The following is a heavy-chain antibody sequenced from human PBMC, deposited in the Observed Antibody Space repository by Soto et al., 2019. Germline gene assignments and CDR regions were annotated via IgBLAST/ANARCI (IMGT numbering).Heavy chain of an antibody. CDR2: ISYDGSNK. V-gene: IGHV3-30*18. CDR1: GFTFSSYG. CDR3: AKNPRREYSSSPAYYYYGMDV. Sequence: PGGSLRLSCAASGFTFSSYGMHWVRQAPGKGLEWVAVISYDGSNKYYADSVKGRFTISRDNSKNTLYLQMNSLRAEDTAVYYCAKNPRREYSSSPAYYYYGMDVWGQGTTVTVSS. J-gene: IGHJ6*02. D-gene: IGHD6-6*01.